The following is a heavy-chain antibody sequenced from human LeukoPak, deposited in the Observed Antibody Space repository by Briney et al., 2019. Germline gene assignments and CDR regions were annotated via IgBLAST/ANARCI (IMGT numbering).Heavy chain of an antibody. V-gene: IGHV3-11*06. CDR2: ISSSSSYT. CDR1: GFTFSDYY. D-gene: IGHD6-13*01. CDR3: ARGLGIAAAGTDYFDY. Sequence: GGSLRLSCAASGFTFSDYYMSWIRQAPGKGLEWVSYISSSSSYTNYADSVKGRFTISRDNAKNSLYLQMNSLRAEDTAVYYCARGLGIAAAGTDYFDYWGQGTLVTVSS. J-gene: IGHJ4*02.